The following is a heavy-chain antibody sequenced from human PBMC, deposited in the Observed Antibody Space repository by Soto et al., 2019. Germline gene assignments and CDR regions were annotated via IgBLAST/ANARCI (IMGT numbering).Heavy chain of an antibody. V-gene: IGHV1-69*12. CDR1: GGTFSSSA. D-gene: IGHD5-12*01. Sequence: QVQLVQSGAEVKKPGSSVKVSCKAYGGTFSSSAISWVRQAPGQGLEWMGGIIPIFGTANYAQKFQGRVTITADESTSTAYMELSSLRSEDTAVYYCASLLRGYSGTGDYWGQGTLVTVSS. CDR2: IIPIFGTA. CDR3: ASLLRGYSGTGDY. J-gene: IGHJ4*02.